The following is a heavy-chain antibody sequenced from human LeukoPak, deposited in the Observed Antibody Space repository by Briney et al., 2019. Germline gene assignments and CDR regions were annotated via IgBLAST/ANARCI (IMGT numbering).Heavy chain of an antibody. CDR1: GGSFSGYY. D-gene: IGHD1-14*01. Sequence: SEPLSLTCAVYGGSFSGYYWRWIRQPPGKGLEWIGEINHSGSTNYNPSLKSRVTISVDTSKNQFSLNLSSVTAADTAVYYCARGVTRRKSPFDPWGQGTLVTVSS. V-gene: IGHV4-34*01. CDR3: ARGVTRRKSPFDP. J-gene: IGHJ5*02. CDR2: INHSGST.